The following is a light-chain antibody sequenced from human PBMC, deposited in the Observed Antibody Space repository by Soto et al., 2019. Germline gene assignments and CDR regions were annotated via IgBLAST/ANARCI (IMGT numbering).Light chain of an antibody. CDR2: EVS. CDR1: SSDVGGYNY. CDR3: NSYPSSTAYV. J-gene: IGLJ1*01. Sequence: QSALTQPASVSGSPGQSITISCTGTSSDVGGYNYVSWYQLHPGKAPKLIIYEVSNRPSGVSNRFSGSKSGNTASLTISGLQAEDEADYYCNSYPSSTAYVFGTGTKLTVL. V-gene: IGLV2-14*01.